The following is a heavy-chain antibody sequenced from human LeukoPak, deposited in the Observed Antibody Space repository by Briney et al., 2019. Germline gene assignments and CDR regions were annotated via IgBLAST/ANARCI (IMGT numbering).Heavy chain of an antibody. CDR1: GFIFTHYW. V-gene: IGHV3-74*01. CDR2: ISSDGTGT. Sequence: GGSLRLSCAASGFIFTHYWMHWVRQAPGKGPVWVSYISSDGTGTNYADSVKGRFTISRDNAKNTVYLQMNSLRAEDTAVYYCTSDFFGIDYWGQGTLVTVSS. J-gene: IGHJ4*02. D-gene: IGHD3-3*01. CDR3: TSDFFGIDY.